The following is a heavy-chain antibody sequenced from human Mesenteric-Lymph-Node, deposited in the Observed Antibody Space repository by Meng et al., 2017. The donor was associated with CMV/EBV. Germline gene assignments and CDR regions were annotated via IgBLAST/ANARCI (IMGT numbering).Heavy chain of an antibody. CDR2: INPGGGST. Sequence: ASVKVSCKASGYTFTNYYMHWVRQAPGQGLEWMGIINPGGGSTNYAQKLQGRVTITTDKSTSTAYMELSSLRSEDTAVYYCARVRDPSHIVVGGLYYYAMDVWGQGTTVTVSS. CDR3: ARVRDPSHIVVGGLYYYAMDV. J-gene: IGHJ6*02. CDR1: GYTFTNYY. V-gene: IGHV1-46*04. D-gene: IGHD2-21*01.